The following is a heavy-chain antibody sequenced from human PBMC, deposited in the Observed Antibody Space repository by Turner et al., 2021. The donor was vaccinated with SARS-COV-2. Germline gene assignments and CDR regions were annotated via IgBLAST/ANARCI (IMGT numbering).Heavy chain of an antibody. V-gene: IGHV1-18*04. CDR2: ISAYNGDT. CDR1: GYTFTSYG. CDR3: ARVAPSDTSSGWGEYLDY. J-gene: IGHJ4*02. D-gene: IGHD6-19*01. Sequence: QVHLVQSGAEVKKPGASVKVSCKASGYTFTSYGISWVRQAPGQGREWMGWISAYNGDTNYAQKLQGRVTMTTDTSTSTAYMELRSLRSDDTAVYYWARVAPSDTSSGWGEYLDYWGQGTLVTFSS.